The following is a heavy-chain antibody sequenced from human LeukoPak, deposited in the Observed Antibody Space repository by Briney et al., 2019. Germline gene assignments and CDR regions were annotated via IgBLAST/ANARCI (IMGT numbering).Heavy chain of an antibody. CDR2: IIPIFGTA. CDR3: ARFSEYSHSSVHYLDY. CDR1: GGTFSSYA. V-gene: IGHV1-69*13. D-gene: IGHD3-22*01. Sequence: ASVKVSCKASGGTFSSYAISWVRQAPGQGLEWMGGIIPIFGTANYAQKFQGRVTITADESTSTAYMELSSLRSEDTAVYYCARFSEYSHSSVHYLDYWGQGTLVTVSS. J-gene: IGHJ4*02.